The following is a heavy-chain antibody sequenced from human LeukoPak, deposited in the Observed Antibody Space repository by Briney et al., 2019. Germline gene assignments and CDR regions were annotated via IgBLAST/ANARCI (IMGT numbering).Heavy chain of an antibody. CDR3: ARLRVQLWLDESFDYYGMDV. V-gene: IGHV3-30-3*01. J-gene: IGHJ6*02. D-gene: IGHD5-18*01. CDR1: GFTFSSYV. Sequence: GGSLRVSCAASGFTFSSYVMHWVRQAPGKGLEWVAVISFDGSNKYYADSVKGRFTISRDNSKNTLYLQMNSLRAEDTAVYYCARLRVQLWLDESFDYYGMDVWGQGTTVTVSS. CDR2: ISFDGSNK.